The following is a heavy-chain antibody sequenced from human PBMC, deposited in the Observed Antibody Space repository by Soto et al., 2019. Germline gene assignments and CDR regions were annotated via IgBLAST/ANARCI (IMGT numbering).Heavy chain of an antibody. D-gene: IGHD2-15*01. CDR2: ISSSGNTM. J-gene: IGHJ4*02. CDR3: ARRYCNDGTCVLDY. V-gene: IGHV3-48*01. CDR1: GFTFSSYA. Sequence: PGGSLRLSCAASGFTFSSYAMNWVRQAPGKGLEWVSYISSSGNTMYYADSVKGRFTISRDIAKNSLSLQMNSLRAEDTAVYYCARRYCNDGTCVLDYWGRGTLVTVSS.